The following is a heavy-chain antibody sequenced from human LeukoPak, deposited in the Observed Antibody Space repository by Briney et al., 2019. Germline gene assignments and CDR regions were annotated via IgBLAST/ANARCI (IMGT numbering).Heavy chain of an antibody. CDR2: IYTSGKT. Sequence: SETLSLTCTVSGGPISLYYWSWIRQPAGKGLEWIGRIYTSGKTNYNPSLKSRVTMSIDMSKNQFSLKLISVTAADTAVYYCTRAPRKAWFDPWGQGTLVTVSS. J-gene: IGHJ5*02. CDR1: GGPISLYY. V-gene: IGHV4-4*07. CDR3: TRAPRKAWFDP. D-gene: IGHD1-14*01.